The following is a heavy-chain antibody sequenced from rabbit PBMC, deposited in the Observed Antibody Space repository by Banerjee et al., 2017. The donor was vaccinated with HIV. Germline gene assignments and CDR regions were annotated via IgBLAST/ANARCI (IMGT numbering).Heavy chain of an antibody. J-gene: IGHJ4*01. CDR1: GIDFSGYYY. D-gene: IGHD1-1*01. Sequence: QQQLEESGGGLVKPGGTLTLTCKASGIDFSGYYYMCWVRQAPGKGLELIACIYTGSSGNTHYASWAKGRFTISKTSSTTVTLQMTSLTAADTATYFCARDTSDTGAGYSSFNLWGPGTLVTVS. V-gene: IGHV1S45*01. CDR3: ARDTSDTGAGYSSFNL. CDR2: IYTGSSGNT.